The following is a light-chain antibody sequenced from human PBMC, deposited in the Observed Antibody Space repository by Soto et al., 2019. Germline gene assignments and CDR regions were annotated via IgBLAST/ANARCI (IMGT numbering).Light chain of an antibody. Sequence: DIQMTQSPSSLSASVGDRVTITCRTSQSINDYLIWYQQKPGKAPKLLISQASSLESGVPSRFSGSGSETEFTLTISGLQPDDFASYYCQQYNSYSWTFGQGTKVDIK. CDR2: QAS. CDR1: QSINDY. CDR3: QQYNSYSWT. V-gene: IGKV1-5*03. J-gene: IGKJ1*01.